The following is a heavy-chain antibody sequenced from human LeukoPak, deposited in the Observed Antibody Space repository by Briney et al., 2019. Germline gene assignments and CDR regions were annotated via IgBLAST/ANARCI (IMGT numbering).Heavy chain of an antibody. CDR3: ARAPITSPFYFDS. J-gene: IGHJ4*02. CDR1: GFAFDEHG. V-gene: IGHV3-20*04. Sequence: GGSLRLSCTASGFAFDEHGMSWVRQVPGKGLEWVSGIRSGGSTGYADPLRGRFTISRDNTKDSLYLQMDSLRAEDTALYYCARAPITSPFYFDSWGQGTLVTVSS. D-gene: IGHD2-2*01. CDR2: IRSGGST.